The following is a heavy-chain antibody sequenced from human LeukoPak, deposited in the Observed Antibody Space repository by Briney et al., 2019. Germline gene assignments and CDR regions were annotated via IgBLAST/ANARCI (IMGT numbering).Heavy chain of an antibody. J-gene: IGHJ6*02. D-gene: IGHD1-26*01. V-gene: IGHV1-69*04. CDR2: IIPILGIA. CDR3: AREIIVGATPFYYYYGMDV. CDR1: GGTFSSYA. Sequence: SVKVSCKASGGTFSSYAISWVRQAPGQGLEWMGRIIPILGIANYAQKFQGRVTITADKSTSTAYMELSSLRSEDTAVYYCAREIIVGATPFYYYYGMDVWGQGTTVTVSS.